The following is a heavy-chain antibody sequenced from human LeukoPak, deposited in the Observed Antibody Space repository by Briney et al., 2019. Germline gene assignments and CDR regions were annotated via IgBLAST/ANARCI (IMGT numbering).Heavy chain of an antibody. CDR2: ISWNSGSI. CDR3: AKGSTAGYYFDY. V-gene: IGHV3-9*01. Sequence: GGSLRLSCAASGFTFDDYAMHWVRQAPGKGLEWVSGISWNSGSIGYADSVKGRFTISRDNAKNSLYLQMNSLRAEDTAVFYCAKGSTAGYYFDYWGQGTLVTVSS. CDR1: GFTFDDYA. D-gene: IGHD5-18*01. J-gene: IGHJ4*02.